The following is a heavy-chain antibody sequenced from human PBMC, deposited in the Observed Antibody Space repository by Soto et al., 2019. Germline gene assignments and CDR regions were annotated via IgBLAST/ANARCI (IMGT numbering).Heavy chain of an antibody. J-gene: IGHJ6*02. CDR2: IYYSGST. CDR1: GYSISSGYY. D-gene: IGHD3-10*01. V-gene: IGHV4-38-2*02. CDR3: AREQGYGSGSYKNYGMDV. Sequence: SETLSLTCAVSGYSISSGYYWGWLRQPPGKGLEWIGSIYYSGSTYYNPSLKSRVTISVDTSKNQFSLKLSSVTAADTAVYYCAREQGYGSGSYKNYGMDVWGQGTTVTVSS.